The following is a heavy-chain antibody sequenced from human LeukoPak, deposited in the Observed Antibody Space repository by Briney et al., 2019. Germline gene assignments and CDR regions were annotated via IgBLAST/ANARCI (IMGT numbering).Heavy chain of an antibody. Sequence: SQTLSLTCTVSGDSITSGSYYWSWIRQPAGRGLEWIGRTYTGGSTNYNPSLNSRITISIDTSKNQFSLKMTSLSAADTAVYYCARDQLGSNALEHWGQGTLVTVSS. CDR3: ARDQLGSNALEH. CDR1: GDSITSGSYY. D-gene: IGHD1-1*01. V-gene: IGHV4-61*02. CDR2: TYTGGST. J-gene: IGHJ1*01.